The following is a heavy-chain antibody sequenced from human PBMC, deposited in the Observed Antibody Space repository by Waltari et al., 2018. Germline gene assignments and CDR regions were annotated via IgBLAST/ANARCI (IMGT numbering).Heavy chain of an antibody. CDR1: GFPFTDYW. V-gene: IGHV3-7*01. J-gene: IGHJ4*02. Sequence: EVHLVESGGGLVQPGGSLRLSCAASGFPFTDYWRSWVRQAPGKGPEWVANIHKDGSEKNYVDYVKGRFTISRDNAKDSVYLQMNSLRADDTAMYYCVRDHWGPDYWGQGTLVTVSS. CDR2: IHKDGSEK. CDR3: VRDHWGPDY. D-gene: IGHD7-27*01.